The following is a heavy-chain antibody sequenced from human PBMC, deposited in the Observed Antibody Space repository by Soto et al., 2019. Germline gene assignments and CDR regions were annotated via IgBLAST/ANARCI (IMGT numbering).Heavy chain of an antibody. CDR3: KRDVVASSPPGADY. Sequence: EVQLLASGGDLVRPGGSLRLSCAGSGFMFSNYPMSWVRQAPGKGPEWVAAIKAAGGDTYYAESVKGRFTISRDNFNDMLYLQMNSLTVEDTAMYYCKRDVVASSPPGADYWGQGTLVTVSS. CDR1: GFMFSNYP. CDR2: IKAAGGDT. V-gene: IGHV3-23*01. D-gene: IGHD5-12*01. J-gene: IGHJ4*02.